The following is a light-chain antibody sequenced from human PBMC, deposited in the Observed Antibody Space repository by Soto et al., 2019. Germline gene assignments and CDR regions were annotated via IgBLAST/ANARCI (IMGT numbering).Light chain of an antibody. CDR2: WAS. CDR3: QQYYDTPSLT. Sequence: DIVMTQSPDSLAVSLGERATINCKSSESVLHNSSNKNYLAWYQQKPGQPPKLLIYWASTRESGVPDRFSGSGSGTDFTLTISNLQAEDVAVYYCQQYYDTPSLTFGGGTKVDIK. J-gene: IGKJ4*01. CDR1: ESVLHNSSNKNY. V-gene: IGKV4-1*01.